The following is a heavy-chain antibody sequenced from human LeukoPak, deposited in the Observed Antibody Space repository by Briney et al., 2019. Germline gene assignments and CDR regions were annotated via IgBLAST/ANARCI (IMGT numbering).Heavy chain of an antibody. V-gene: IGHV5-51*01. CDR2: IYPGDSRT. CDR3: VRHLSDITSCPNY. CDR1: GYTFATYW. D-gene: IGHD2-2*01. Sequence: KGGESLKISCKGSGYTFATYWIGWVRAMPGKRLEWTGIIYPGDSRTTYSSSFQRQVTISADKSIRTAYLQWNSLKASATAIYYCVRHLSDITSCPNYWGPGTLITVAS. J-gene: IGHJ4*02.